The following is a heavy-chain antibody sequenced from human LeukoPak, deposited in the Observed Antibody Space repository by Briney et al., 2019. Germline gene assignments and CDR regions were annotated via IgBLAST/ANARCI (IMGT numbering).Heavy chain of an antibody. CDR1: GLTFSNYG. Sequence: PGGSLRLSCEASGLTFSNYGMSWVRQAPGKGLQWVSAITGDGTTTYYAASVKGRFTISKDNSKNMLYLQMNSLRAEDTAVYCCARGGSSRFDPWGQGTLVTVSS. D-gene: IGHD3-10*01. V-gene: IGHV3-23*01. J-gene: IGHJ5*02. CDR3: ARGGSSRFDP. CDR2: ITGDGTTT.